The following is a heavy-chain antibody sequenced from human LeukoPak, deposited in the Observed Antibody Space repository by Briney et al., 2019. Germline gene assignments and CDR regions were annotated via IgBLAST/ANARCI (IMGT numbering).Heavy chain of an antibody. J-gene: IGHJ4*02. D-gene: IGHD3-22*01. V-gene: IGHV3-7*01. CDR2: IKQDGSEK. CDR3: ARDLLVGGSGYHY. Sequence: GGSLRLSCAASGFTSSSYWMSWVRQAPGKGLEWVANIKQDGSEKYYVDSVKGRFTISRDNAKNSLYLQMNSLRAEDTAVYYCARDLLVGGSGYHYWGQGTLVTVSS. CDR1: GFTSSSYW.